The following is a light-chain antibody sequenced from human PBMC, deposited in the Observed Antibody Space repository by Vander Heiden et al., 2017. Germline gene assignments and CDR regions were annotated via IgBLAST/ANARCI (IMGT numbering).Light chain of an antibody. Sequence: EIVMTQSPATLSVSPGERATLSCRASQSVSSNLAWYQQKPGQAPRLLIYGASTRATGIPARFSGSGSGTEFTLTISSRQSEDFAVYYCQQYNNGHRFFTFGHGTKVDIK. CDR1: QSVSSN. V-gene: IGKV3-15*01. CDR2: GAS. CDR3: QQYNNGHRFFT. J-gene: IGKJ3*01.